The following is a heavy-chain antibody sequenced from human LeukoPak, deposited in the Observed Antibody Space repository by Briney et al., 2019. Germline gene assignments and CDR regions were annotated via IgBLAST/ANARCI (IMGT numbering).Heavy chain of an antibody. V-gene: IGHV3-7*01. Sequence: GGSLRLSCAASGFTFSSYWMSWVRQAPGKGLVWVANVKQDGSGRYYVGSVRGRFAISRDNAKNSLYLQMNSLRAEDTAVYYCARGGAYYLDSWGQGTLVAVSS. D-gene: IGHD4/OR15-4a*01. CDR2: VKQDGSGR. CDR3: ARGGAYYLDS. J-gene: IGHJ4*02. CDR1: GFTFSSYW.